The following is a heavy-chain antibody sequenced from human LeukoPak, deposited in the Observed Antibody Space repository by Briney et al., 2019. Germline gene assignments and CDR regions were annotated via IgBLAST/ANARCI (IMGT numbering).Heavy chain of an antibody. J-gene: IGHJ4*02. CDR3: ARRGGIRFLDY. D-gene: IGHD3-16*01. CDR1: GGSVSSGSYY. V-gene: IGHV4-61*01. CDR2: INHSGST. Sequence: SETLSLTCTVSGGSVSSGSYYWSWIRQPPGKGLEWIGEINHSGSTNYNPSLKSRVTISVDTSKNQFSLKLSSVTAADTAVYYCARRGGIRFLDYWGQGTLVTVSS.